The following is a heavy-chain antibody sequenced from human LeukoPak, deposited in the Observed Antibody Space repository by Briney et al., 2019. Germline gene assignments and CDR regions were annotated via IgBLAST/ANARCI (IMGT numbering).Heavy chain of an antibody. J-gene: IGHJ6*03. CDR1: GFSLSSYW. D-gene: IGHD3-3*01. CDR2: IKQDGREK. CDR3: ARQGWDYFWSGNWGGAYYMGV. Sequence: PGGSLRLSCAASGFSLSSYWMSWVRQAPGKGLEWVANIKQDGREKYYVDSVRGGFTISTDTTRNSLFLHMNSMRAEETDVYYCARQGWDYFWSGNWGGAYYMGVWGKGTTVTVSS. V-gene: IGHV3-7*01.